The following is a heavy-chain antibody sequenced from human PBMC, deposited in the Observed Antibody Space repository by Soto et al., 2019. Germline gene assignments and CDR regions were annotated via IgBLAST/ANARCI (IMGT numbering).Heavy chain of an antibody. D-gene: IGHD2-2*01. CDR1: GGSISSKSYS. CDR3: AKLAGYCRGNSCHGAYAMDV. CDR2: FYYSENT. V-gene: IGHV4-39*01. J-gene: IGHJ6*02. Sequence: LSLTCSVSGGSISSKSYSWGWIRQPPGKGLEWIGTFYYSENTYYNPSLKSRVTISVDTSKNQFSLKLSSVTAADTAVYYCAKLAGYCRGNSCHGAYAMDVWGQGTTVTVSS.